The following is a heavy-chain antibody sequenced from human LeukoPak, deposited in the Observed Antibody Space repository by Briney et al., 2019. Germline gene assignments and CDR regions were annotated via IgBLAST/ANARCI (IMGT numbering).Heavy chain of an antibody. CDR3: ASDSGGTLDY. D-gene: IGHD3-16*01. Sequence: PGGSLRLSCAASGXTFSSYWMSWVRQAPGKGLEWVANIKQDGSEKYYVDSVKGRFTISRDNAKNSLYLQMNSLRAEDTAVYYCASDSGGTLDYWGQGTLVTVSS. J-gene: IGHJ4*02. CDR1: GXTFSSYW. CDR2: IKQDGSEK. V-gene: IGHV3-7*04.